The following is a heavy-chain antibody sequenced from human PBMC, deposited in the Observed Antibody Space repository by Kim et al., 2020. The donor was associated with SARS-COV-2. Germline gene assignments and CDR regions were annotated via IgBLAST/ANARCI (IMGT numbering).Heavy chain of an antibody. V-gene: IGHV1-8*01. Sequence: ASVKVSCKASGYTFTSYDINWVRQATGQGLEWMGWMNPNSGNTGYAQKFQGRVTMTRNTSISTAYMELSSLRSEDTAVYYCARGIPNYPNTYYYDSSGYYWVRGQGTLVTVSS. CDR2: MNPNSGNT. CDR1: GYTFTSYD. CDR3: ARGIPNYPNTYYYDSSGYYWV. D-gene: IGHD3-22*01. J-gene: IGHJ4*02.